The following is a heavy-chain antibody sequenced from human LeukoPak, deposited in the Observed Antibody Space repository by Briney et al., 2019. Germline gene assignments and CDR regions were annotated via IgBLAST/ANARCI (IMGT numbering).Heavy chain of an antibody. CDR2: IYYSGST. V-gene: IGHV4-39*01. CDR3: ARHIYYYDSSGYYRLDAFDI. J-gene: IGHJ3*02. D-gene: IGHD3-22*01. Sequence: SETLSLTCTVSGGSISSSSYYWGWIRQPPGKGLEWIGSIYYSGSTYYNPSLKSRVTISVDTSKNQFSLKLSSVTAADTAAYYCARHIYYYDSSGYYRLDAFDIWGQGTMVTVSS. CDR1: GGSISSSSYY.